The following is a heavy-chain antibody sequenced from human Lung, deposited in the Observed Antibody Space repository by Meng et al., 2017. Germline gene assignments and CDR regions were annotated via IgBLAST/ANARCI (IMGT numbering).Heavy chain of an antibody. CDR1: GGSISSSNW. Sequence: QVHRQESGPGRVKPLGTLSLTCAVSGGSISSSNWWSWVRQPPGKGLEWIGEIYHSGSTNYNPSLKSRVTISVDKSKNQFSLKLSSVTAADTAVYYCARGSITMVRGVSVFDPWGQGTLVTVSS. CDR3: ARGSITMVRGVSVFDP. D-gene: IGHD3-10*01. J-gene: IGHJ5*02. V-gene: IGHV4-4*02. CDR2: IYHSGST.